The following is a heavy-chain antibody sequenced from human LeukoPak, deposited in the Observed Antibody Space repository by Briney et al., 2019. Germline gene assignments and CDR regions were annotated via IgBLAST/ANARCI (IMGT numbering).Heavy chain of an antibody. D-gene: IGHD5-18*01. Sequence: PGGSLRLSCAASGFTFSSYGMSWVRQAPGKGLEWVSVIYSGGSTYYADSVKGRFTISRDNSKNTLYLQMNSLRAEDTAVYYCARDEGYSYGYGHWGQGTLVTVSS. CDR3: ARDEGYSYGYGH. CDR1: GFTFSSYG. J-gene: IGHJ4*02. V-gene: IGHV3-66*01. CDR2: IYSGGST.